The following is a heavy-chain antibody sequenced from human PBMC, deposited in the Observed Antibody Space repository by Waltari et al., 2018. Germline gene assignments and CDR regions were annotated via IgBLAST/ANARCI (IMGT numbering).Heavy chain of an antibody. CDR2: ISGDGGRT. D-gene: IGHD5-12*01. CDR3: AREGGGFDYTPDY. Sequence: EVQLEESGGGLVQPGGSRRLSCEASGFDFTKHYMHWVRQGPGKGLVWVSRISGDGGRTSYADSVKGRFTISRDNSKNTLYLQMNSFRAEDTGIYYCAREGGGFDYTPDYWGQGTLVTVSS. CDR1: GFDFTKHY. V-gene: IGHV3-74*01. J-gene: IGHJ4*02.